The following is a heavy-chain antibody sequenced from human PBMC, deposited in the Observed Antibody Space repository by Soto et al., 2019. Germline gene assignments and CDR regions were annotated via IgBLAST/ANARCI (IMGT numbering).Heavy chain of an antibody. V-gene: IGHV1-18*01. D-gene: IGHD5-18*01. CDR3: ARDGVNTATGYYYGMDV. J-gene: IGHJ6*02. CDR2: ISAYNGNT. CDR1: GYTFTSYG. Sequence: QVQLVQSGAEVKKPGASVKVSCKASGYTFTSYGISWVRQAPGQGLEWMGWISAYNGNTNYAQKLQGRVTMTTDTSPSTAYMELRRLRSADTAVYYCARDGVNTATGYYYGMDVWGQGTTVTVSS.